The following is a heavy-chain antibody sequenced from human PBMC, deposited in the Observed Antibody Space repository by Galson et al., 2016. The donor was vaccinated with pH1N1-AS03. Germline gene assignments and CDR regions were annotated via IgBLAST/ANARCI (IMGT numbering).Heavy chain of an antibody. Sequence: SVKVSCTASGYAFTDYYMPLLRQAPGQGLEWMAWINTDSGGTDYAQKFQGRVTMTRDAYISTTYMELNRLRADDTAVYYCDSGSPDSSSRNYAFEFWGRGTMVTVSS. J-gene: IGHJ3*01. V-gene: IGHV1-2*02. CDR2: INTDSGGT. CDR1: GYAFTDYY. CDR3: DSGSPDSSSRNYAFEF. D-gene: IGHD3-22*01.